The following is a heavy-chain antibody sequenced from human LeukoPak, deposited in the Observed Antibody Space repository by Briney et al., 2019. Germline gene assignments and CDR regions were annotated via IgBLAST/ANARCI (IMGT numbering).Heavy chain of an antibody. CDR1: GFTFSSYW. J-gene: IGHJ5*02. CDR3: ARGYGDWFDP. D-gene: IGHD3-10*01. CDR2: INSDGSST. V-gene: IGHV3-74*01. Sequence: GGSLRLSCAASGFTFSSYWMHWVRQAPGKGLVWVSRINSDGSSTYYADSMKGRFSISRDNAKNTLYLQMNSLRAEDTAVYYCARGYGDWFDPWGQGTLVTVSS.